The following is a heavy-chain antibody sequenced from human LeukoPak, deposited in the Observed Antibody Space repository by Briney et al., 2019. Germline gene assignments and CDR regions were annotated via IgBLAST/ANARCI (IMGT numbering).Heavy chain of an antibody. Sequence: PGRTLRLSCAASGFIFNKAWMTWLPQAPGKELVWVGRTKMNIDGGTADSAAAVKARFTVSRDDSRNILYLQMNSLKREYTAVYYGARDWLDYGGQGTLVTVSS. CDR1: GFIFNKAW. CDR2: TKMNIDGGTA. CDR3: ARDWLDY. V-gene: IGHV3-15*01. D-gene: IGHD3-22*01. J-gene: IGHJ4*02.